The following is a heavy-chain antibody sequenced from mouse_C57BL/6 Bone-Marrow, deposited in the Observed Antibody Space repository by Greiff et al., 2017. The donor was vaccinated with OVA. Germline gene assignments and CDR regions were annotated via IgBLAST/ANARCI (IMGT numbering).Heavy chain of an antibody. V-gene: IGHV1-55*01. CDR2: IYPGSGST. CDR3: ARPYYYGSSHYFDY. CDR1: GYTFTSYW. D-gene: IGHD1-1*01. J-gene: IGHJ2*01. Sequence: QVQLQQPGAELVKPGASVKMSCKASGYTFTSYWITWVKQRPGQGLEWIGDIYPGSGSTNYNEKFKSKATLTVDTSSSTAYMQLSSLTSEDSAVYYCARPYYYGSSHYFDYWGQGTTLTVSS.